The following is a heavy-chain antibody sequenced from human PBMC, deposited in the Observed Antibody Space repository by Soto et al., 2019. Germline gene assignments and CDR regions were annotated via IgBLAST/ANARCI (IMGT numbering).Heavy chain of an antibody. CDR3: AGDGVRNGAYNGWLDP. D-gene: IGHD3-16*01. V-gene: IGHV4-4*02. CDR2: IYHSGST. Sequence: PSETLSLTCAVSGGSISSSNWWSWVRQPPGKGLEWIGEIYHSGSTNYNPSLKSRVTISVDRSKNQFSLKLSSVTADDTAVYYCAGDGVRNGAYNGWLDPWGQGTLVTVSS. CDR1: GGSISSSNW. J-gene: IGHJ5*02.